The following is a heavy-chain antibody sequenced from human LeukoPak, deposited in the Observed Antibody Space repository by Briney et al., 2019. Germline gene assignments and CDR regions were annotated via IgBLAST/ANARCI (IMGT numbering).Heavy chain of an antibody. J-gene: IGHJ6*03. CDR3: AKNGDRGAYCSGGSCYPYYYYYMDV. D-gene: IGHD2-15*01. Sequence: PGGSLRLSCAASGITFSTYAVSWVRQAPGKGLEWVSSISGSGGSTNYADSVKGRFTISRDNSKNTLYLQMNSLRAEDTAVYYCAKNGDRGAYCSGGSCYPYYYYYMDVWGKGTTVTISS. CDR2: ISGSGGST. V-gene: IGHV3-23*01. CDR1: GITFSTYA.